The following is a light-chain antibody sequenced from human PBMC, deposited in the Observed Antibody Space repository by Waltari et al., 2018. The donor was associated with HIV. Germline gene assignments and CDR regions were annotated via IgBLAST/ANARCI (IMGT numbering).Light chain of an antibody. CDR1: SSALGSYYF. Sequence: QSALTQPPSASGPLGPSVTISCTASSSALGSYYFVSWFQQHPHSAPKRLLHEGTRRPSTVSDRFSGSRSGNTAFLTVAGLQPDDEATYFCSSYGDSLRVLFGGGTNVTVL. V-gene: IGLV2-8*01. J-gene: IGLJ3*02. CDR2: EGT. CDR3: SSYGDSLRVL.